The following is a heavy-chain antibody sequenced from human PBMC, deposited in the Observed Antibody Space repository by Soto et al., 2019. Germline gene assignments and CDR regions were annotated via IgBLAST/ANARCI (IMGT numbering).Heavy chain of an antibody. CDR1: GGSISSYY. J-gene: IGHJ6*02. CDR3: ARDSSSSWYGLLRDYYYGMDV. Sequence: SETLSLTCTVSGGSISSYYLSWIRQPAGKGLEWIGRIHTSGSTNYNPSLKSRVTMSVDTSKNQFSLKLSSVTAADTAVYYCARDSSSSWYGLLRDYYYGMDVWGQGTTVTVSS. V-gene: IGHV4-4*07. D-gene: IGHD6-13*01. CDR2: IHTSGST.